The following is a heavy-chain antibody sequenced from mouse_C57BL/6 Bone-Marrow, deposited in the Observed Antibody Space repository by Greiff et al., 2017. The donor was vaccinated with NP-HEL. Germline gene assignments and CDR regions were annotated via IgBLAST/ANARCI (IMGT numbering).Heavy chain of an antibody. CDR3: AGDSTGVGFAY. Sequence: QVQLKESGPGLVKPSQSLFLTCSITGFPITSGYYWIWIRQSPGKPLEWMGYITHSGETFYNPSLQSPISITRETSKNQFFLQLNSVTTEDTAMYYCAGDSTGVGFAYWGQGTLVTVSA. CDR1: GFPITSGYY. J-gene: IGHJ3*01. D-gene: IGHD2-1*01. CDR2: ITHSGET. V-gene: IGHV12-3*01.